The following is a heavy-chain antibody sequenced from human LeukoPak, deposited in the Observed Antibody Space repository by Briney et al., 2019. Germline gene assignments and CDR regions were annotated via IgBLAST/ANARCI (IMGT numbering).Heavy chain of an antibody. J-gene: IGHJ6*03. D-gene: IGHD1-26*01. V-gene: IGHV4-4*07. CDR2: IYTSGST. CDR1: GGSISTYY. CDR3: ARVAVGANYYYYYMDV. Sequence: SETLSLTCTVSGGSISTYYWSWIRQPAGKGLEWIGRIYTSGSTNYNPSLKSRVTISVDTSKNQFSLKLSSVTAADTAVYYCARVAVGANYYYYYMDVWGKGTTVTVSS.